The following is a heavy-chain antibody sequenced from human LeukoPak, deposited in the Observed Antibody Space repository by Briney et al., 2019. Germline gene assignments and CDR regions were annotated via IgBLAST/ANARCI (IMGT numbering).Heavy chain of an antibody. V-gene: IGHV4-30-4*08. D-gene: IGHD6-6*01. CDR1: GGSISSGDYY. Sequence: PSQTLSLTCTVSGGSISSGDYYWSWIRQPPGKGLEWIGYIYYSGSTYYNPSLKSRVTISVDTSKNQFSLKLSSVAAADTAVYYCARETIEYSSDGPFYYYMDVWGKGTTVTVSS. J-gene: IGHJ6*03. CDR3: ARETIEYSSDGPFYYYMDV. CDR2: IYYSGST.